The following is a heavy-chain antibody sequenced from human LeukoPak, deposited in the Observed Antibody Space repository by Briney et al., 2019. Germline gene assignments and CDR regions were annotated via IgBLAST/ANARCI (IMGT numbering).Heavy chain of an antibody. Sequence: QPGGSLRLSCAASGFTFSSYSISWVCQAPGKGLEWVSYISTSSAVMYYSDSVKGRFTISRDDARNSVSLQMNSLRADDTAVYYCARDVGYCSGGSCYRWFASWGQGTLVIVSS. D-gene: IGHD2-15*01. J-gene: IGHJ5*01. CDR1: GFTFSSYS. CDR2: ISTSSAVM. V-gene: IGHV3-48*01. CDR3: ARDVGYCSGGSCYRWFAS.